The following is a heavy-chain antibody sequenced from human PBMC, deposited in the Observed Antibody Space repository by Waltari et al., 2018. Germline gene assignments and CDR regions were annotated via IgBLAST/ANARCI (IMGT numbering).Heavy chain of an antibody. Sequence: QVQLVQSGAEVKKPGASVKVSCKASGYTFTSYDINWVRQATGQGLEWMGWMNPNSGNTGYAQKCQGRVTITRNTAISTAYMELSSLRSEDTAVYYCARGTYYYDSSGTDFDYWGQGTLVTVSS. D-gene: IGHD3-22*01. CDR2: MNPNSGNT. CDR1: GYTFTSYD. J-gene: IGHJ4*02. V-gene: IGHV1-8*03. CDR3: ARGTYYYDSSGTDFDY.